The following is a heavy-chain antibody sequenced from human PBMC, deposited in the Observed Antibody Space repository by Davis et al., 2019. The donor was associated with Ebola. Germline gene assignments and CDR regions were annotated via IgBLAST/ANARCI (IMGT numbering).Heavy chain of an antibody. V-gene: IGHV3-23*01. J-gene: IGHJ5*02. Sequence: PGGSLRLSGAASGFIFSSYAMSWVRQAPGKGLEWVSSISVRSITYHADSVKGRFTISRDNSKNTLYLQMNSLRAEDTAVYYCAKVHPPTTVTTGWFDPWGQGTLVTVSS. CDR2: ISVRSIT. CDR3: AKVHPPTTVTTGWFDP. CDR1: GFIFSSYA. D-gene: IGHD4-17*01.